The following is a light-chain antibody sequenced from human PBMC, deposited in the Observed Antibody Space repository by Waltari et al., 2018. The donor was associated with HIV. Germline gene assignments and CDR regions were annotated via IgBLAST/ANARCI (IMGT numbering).Light chain of an antibody. Sequence: SVALGQTVRITCQGDSLRRYSANWYQQKPGQAPVVVMYGKDNRPSGIPDRFSGSSSGNTGSLTITGAQAEDEAVYYCDSRDTNDKHHVFGTGTKVTV. J-gene: IGLJ1*01. CDR1: SLRRYS. CDR2: GKD. CDR3: DSRDTNDKHHV. V-gene: IGLV3-19*01.